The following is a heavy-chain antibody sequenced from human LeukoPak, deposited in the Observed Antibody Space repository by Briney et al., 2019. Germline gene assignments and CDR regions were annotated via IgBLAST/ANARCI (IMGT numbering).Heavy chain of an antibody. CDR3: AKGGSGWYFDY. D-gene: IGHD6-19*01. CDR1: GFTFSSYG. Sequence: GGSLRLSCAASGFTFSSYGMPWVRQAPGKGLEWVAIISYDGGDKYYADSVKGRFTISRDNSRNTLYLQMNSPRPEDTAVYYCAKGGSGWYFDYWGQGTLVTVSS. CDR2: ISYDGGDK. J-gene: IGHJ4*02. V-gene: IGHV3-30*18.